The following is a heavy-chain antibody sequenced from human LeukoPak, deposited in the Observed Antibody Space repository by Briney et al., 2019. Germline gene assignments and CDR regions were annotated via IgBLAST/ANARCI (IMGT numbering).Heavy chain of an antibody. CDR1: GVHISSHY. V-gene: IGHV4-59*11. CDR3: ARGGIRYFDWLFDY. CDR2: IYYSGRT. Sequence: SEPLSLTCTVSGVHISSHYGSWIRQPPGEGLEGIGYIYYSGRTKYNPSLKSRVTISVDTSKNQSTLKLSSVTAADTAVYYCARGGIRYFDWLFDYWGQGTLVTVSS. D-gene: IGHD3-9*01. J-gene: IGHJ4*02.